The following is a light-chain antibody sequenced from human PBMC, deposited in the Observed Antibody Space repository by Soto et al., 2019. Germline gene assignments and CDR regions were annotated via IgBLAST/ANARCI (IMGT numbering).Light chain of an antibody. CDR2: DVS. CDR3: SSFTTTNTYV. Sequence: QSALTQPASVSGSPGQSIAMSCTGTSSDVGTHNFVSWYQQHPGKAPKLIIYDVSNRPSGVSDRFFGSKSGNTASLTISGLQAEDDADYYCSSFTTTNTYVFGTGTKVTVL. CDR1: SSDVGTHNF. J-gene: IGLJ1*01. V-gene: IGLV2-14*03.